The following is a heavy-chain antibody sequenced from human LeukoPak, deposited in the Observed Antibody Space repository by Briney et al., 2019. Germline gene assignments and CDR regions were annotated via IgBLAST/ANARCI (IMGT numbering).Heavy chain of an antibody. J-gene: IGHJ5*02. Sequence: GASVKVSCKASGYTFISYDVNWVRQATGQGPEWMGWTNPNSGNTGYAQKFQGGVTMTRNTSITTAYMELSSLRSEDTAVYYCARGQLPGWFDPWGQGTLVTVSS. V-gene: IGHV1-8*01. D-gene: IGHD2-21*01. CDR1: GYTFISYD. CDR3: ARGQLPGWFDP. CDR2: TNPNSGNT.